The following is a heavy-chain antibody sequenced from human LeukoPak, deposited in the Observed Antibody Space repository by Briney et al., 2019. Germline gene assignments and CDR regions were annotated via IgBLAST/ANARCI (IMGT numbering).Heavy chain of an antibody. CDR2: ISSSGNTI. CDR3: ARVPGYSGYFYGMDV. V-gene: IGHV3-48*03. D-gene: IGHD5-12*01. CDR1: GFPFSSYE. Sequence: GGSLRLSCAASGFPFSSYEMNWVRQAPGKGLEWVSYISSSGNTIYYADSVKGRFTISRDNAKNSLYLQISSLRAEDTAVYYCARVPGYSGYFYGMDVWGRGTTVTVSS. J-gene: IGHJ6*02.